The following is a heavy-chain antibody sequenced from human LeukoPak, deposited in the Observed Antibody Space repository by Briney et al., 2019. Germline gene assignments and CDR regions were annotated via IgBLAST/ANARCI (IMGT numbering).Heavy chain of an antibody. D-gene: IGHD2-2*01. CDR2: ISYDGSNK. Sequence: GGSLRLSCAASGFTFSSYAMHWVRQAPGQGLEWVAVISYDGSNKYYADSVKGRFTISRDNSKNTLYLQMNSLRAEDTAVYYCARNQDIVVVPAADPLDYWGQGTLVTVSS. J-gene: IGHJ4*02. CDR1: GFTFSSYA. CDR3: ARNQDIVVVPAADPLDY. V-gene: IGHV3-30-3*01.